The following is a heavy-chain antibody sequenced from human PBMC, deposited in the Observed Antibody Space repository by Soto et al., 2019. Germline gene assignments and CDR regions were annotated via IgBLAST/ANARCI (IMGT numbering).Heavy chain of an antibody. D-gene: IGHD3-16*01. CDR2: VYHSGST. J-gene: IGHJ4*02. CDR1: GGSISTSNW. CDR3: ARLSNPGGNSVMDY. V-gene: IGHV4-4*02. Sequence: SETLSLTCAVSGGSISTSNWWSWVRQPPGKGLEWIGEVYHSGSTNYNPSFKSRVTISVDTSKNQFSLKLSSVTAADTAVYYCARLSNPGGNSVMDYWGQGTLVTVS.